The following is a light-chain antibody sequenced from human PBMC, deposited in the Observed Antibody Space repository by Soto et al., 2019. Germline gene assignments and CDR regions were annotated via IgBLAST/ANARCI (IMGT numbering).Light chain of an antibody. CDR3: QQLNNYPFT. CDR2: DES. J-gene: IGKJ5*01. V-gene: IGKV1-9*01. CDR1: QGISSH. Sequence: IQLTQSPSSLSASVGDRVTITCRASQGISSHLAWYQQKPGKAPNLLMYDESTLQSGVPSRFIGSRWGTNYTLTIISRQQEDVATYYCQQLNNYPFTFGQGTRLDIK.